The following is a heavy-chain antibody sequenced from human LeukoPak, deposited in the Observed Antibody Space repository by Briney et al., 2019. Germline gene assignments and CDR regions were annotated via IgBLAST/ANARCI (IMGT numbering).Heavy chain of an antibody. D-gene: IGHD4/OR15-4a*01. CDR3: EVRFDY. V-gene: IGHV3-30*04. CDR1: GFTFSSYA. CDR2: ISYDGSNK. J-gene: IGHJ4*02. Sequence: GGSLRLSCAASGFTFSSYAMHWVRQAPGKGLEWVAVISYDGSNKYYADSVKGRFTISRDNSKNTLCLQMNSLRAEDTAVYYCEVRFDYWGQGTLVTVSS.